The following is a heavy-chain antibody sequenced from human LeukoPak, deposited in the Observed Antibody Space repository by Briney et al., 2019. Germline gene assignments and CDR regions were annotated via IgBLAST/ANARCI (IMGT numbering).Heavy chain of an antibody. D-gene: IGHD3-10*01. CDR1: GGSISSGNYY. CDR2: IYDSGST. Sequence: PSETLSLTCTVSGGSISSGNYYWSWIRQPPGKGLEWIGYIYDSGSTYYNPSLKSRVTISVDTSKNQFSLKLSSVTAVDTAVYYCARGTMVRGVIIRGLGFDYWGQGTLVTVSS. J-gene: IGHJ4*02. CDR3: ARGTMVRGVIIRGLGFDY. V-gene: IGHV4-30-4*08.